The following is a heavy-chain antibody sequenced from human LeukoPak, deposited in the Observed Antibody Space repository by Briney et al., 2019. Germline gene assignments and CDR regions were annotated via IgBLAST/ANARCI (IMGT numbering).Heavy chain of an antibody. J-gene: IGHJ6*03. Sequence: SETLSLTCTVSGGSISSYYWSWTRQPPGKGLEWIGYIYYSGSTNYNPSLKSRVTISVDTSKNQFSLKLSSVTAADTAVYYCARAPPRVMFDYYYYMDVWGKGTTVTVSS. CDR3: ARAPPRVMFDYYYYMDV. D-gene: IGHD3-10*02. CDR2: IYYSGST. V-gene: IGHV4-59*01. CDR1: GGSISSYY.